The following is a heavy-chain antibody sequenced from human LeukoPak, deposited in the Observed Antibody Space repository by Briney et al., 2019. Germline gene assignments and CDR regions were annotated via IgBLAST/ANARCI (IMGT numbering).Heavy chain of an antibody. CDR2: ISSSSSTI. D-gene: IGHD6-19*01. Sequence: GGSLRLSCAASGFTFSSYSMNWVRQAPGKGLEWVSYISSSSSTIYYADSVKGRFTISRDNAKNSLYLQMNSLRAEDTAVYYCARETFIAVAAGDYYYYYGTDVWGQGTTVTVSS. CDR3: ARETFIAVAAGDYYYYYGTDV. V-gene: IGHV3-48*01. J-gene: IGHJ6*02. CDR1: GFTFSSYS.